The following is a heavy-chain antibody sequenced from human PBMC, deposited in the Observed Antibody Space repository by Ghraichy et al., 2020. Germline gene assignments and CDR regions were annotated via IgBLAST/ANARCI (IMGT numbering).Heavy chain of an antibody. CDR3: ARDLSLVMPGGFDY. J-gene: IGHJ4*02. CDR2: ISSSSTYI. V-gene: IGHV3-21*01. CDR1: GFTFSRYS. D-gene: IGHD2-21*01. Sequence: GGSLRLSCAASGFTFSRYSMNWVRQAPGKGLEWVSTISSSSTYIYYADSVKGRFTISRDNAKNSLYLQMNSLRADDTAVYYCARDLSLVMPGGFDYWGQGTLVTVSS.